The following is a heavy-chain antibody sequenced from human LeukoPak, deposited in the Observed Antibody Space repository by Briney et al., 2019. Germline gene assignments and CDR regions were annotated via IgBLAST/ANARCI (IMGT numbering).Heavy chain of an antibody. Sequence: ASVKVSCKGSGYTLTELSMHWVRQAPGKGLEWMGGFDPEDGETIYAQKFQGRVTMTEDTSTSTAYMELRSLRSDDTAVYYCTRDLGQWLLQGIFFDYWGQGTLVTVSS. CDR3: TRDLGQWLLQGIFFDY. J-gene: IGHJ4*02. V-gene: IGHV1-24*01. CDR2: FDPEDGET. D-gene: IGHD5-12*01. CDR1: GYTLTELS.